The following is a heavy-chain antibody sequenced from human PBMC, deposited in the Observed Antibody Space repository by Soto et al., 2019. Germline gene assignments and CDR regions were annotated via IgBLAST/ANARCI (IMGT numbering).Heavy chain of an antibody. D-gene: IGHD6-6*01. Sequence: GESLKISCSASGFTFSSYAMHWVRQAPGKGLEYVSAISSNGGSTYYADSVKGRFTISRDNSKNTLYLQMSSLRAEDTAVYYCVKDWGPWSSSSFDYWGQGTLVTVSS. CDR1: GFTFSSYA. V-gene: IGHV3-64D*08. CDR2: ISSNGGST. J-gene: IGHJ4*02. CDR3: VKDWGPWSSSSFDY.